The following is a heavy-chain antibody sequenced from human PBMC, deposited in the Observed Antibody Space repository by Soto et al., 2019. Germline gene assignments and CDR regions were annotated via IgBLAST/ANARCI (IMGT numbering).Heavy chain of an antibody. CDR1: GFTFRRYG. CDR3: ARDTIVGSYFFDY. D-gene: IGHD1-26*01. Sequence: QVQLVESGGGVVQSGRSLRLSCAASGFTFRRYGIHWVRQAPGTGLEWVGSIWYDGSNKYYADSVKGRFTISRDDSKNTVYLQMNSLRVEDTAVYYCARDTIVGSYFFDYWGQGSLVTVSS. CDR2: IWYDGSNK. V-gene: IGHV3-33*01. J-gene: IGHJ4*02.